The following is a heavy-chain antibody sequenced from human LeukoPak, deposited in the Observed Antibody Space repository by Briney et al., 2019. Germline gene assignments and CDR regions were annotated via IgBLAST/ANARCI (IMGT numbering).Heavy chain of an antibody. Sequence: SVKVSCKASGGTFISYAISWVRQAPGQGLEWMGGIIPIFGTANYAQKFQGRVTITADESTSTAYMELSSLRSEDTAIYYCVRTPPNWGFDYWGQGTLVTVSS. CDR1: GGTFISYA. CDR2: IIPIFGTA. V-gene: IGHV1-69*13. D-gene: IGHD7-27*01. CDR3: VRTPPNWGFDY. J-gene: IGHJ4*02.